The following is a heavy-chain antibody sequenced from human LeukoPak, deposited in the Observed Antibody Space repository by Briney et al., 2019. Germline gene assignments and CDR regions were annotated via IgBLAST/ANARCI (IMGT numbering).Heavy chain of an antibody. Sequence: GGSLRLSCAASGFTFSSSYMYWVRQAPGKGLEWVSFFYRGDSTYYAESVRGRFTISRDNSKNTLYLLMNSLIRVDTAVYSCAREVVSIPSYFESWGQGTLVTVSS. CDR1: GFTFSSSY. CDR3: AREVVSIPSYFES. CDR2: FYRGDST. D-gene: IGHD2-15*01. V-gene: IGHV3-53*01. J-gene: IGHJ4*02.